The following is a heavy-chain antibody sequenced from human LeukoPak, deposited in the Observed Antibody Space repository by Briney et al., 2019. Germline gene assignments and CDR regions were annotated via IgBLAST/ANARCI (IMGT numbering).Heavy chain of an antibody. D-gene: IGHD3-22*01. Sequence: SGGSLRLSCAASGFTFSSYAMSWVRQAPGKGLEWVSAISGSGGSTYYADSVKGRFTISRDNSKNTLYLQMNSLRAEDTAVYYCARVTYYYDSGGYYWIYYFDYWGQGTLVTVSS. V-gene: IGHV3-23*01. J-gene: IGHJ4*02. CDR1: GFTFSSYA. CDR2: ISGSGGST. CDR3: ARVTYYYDSGGYYWIYYFDY.